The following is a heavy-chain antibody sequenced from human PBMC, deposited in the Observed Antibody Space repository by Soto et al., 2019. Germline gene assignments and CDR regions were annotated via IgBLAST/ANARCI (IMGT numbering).Heavy chain of an antibody. D-gene: IGHD5-12*01. Sequence: PGGSLGLSCAASGFTVSTSAMSWVRQAPGKGLEWVSGISGSGASTYYADSVKGRFTISRDNSKNTLYLQMSSLRAEDTAVYYCAKGVARLGYFEYWGQGTLVTVSS. V-gene: IGHV3-23*01. CDR2: ISGSGAST. CDR3: AKGVARLGYFEY. J-gene: IGHJ4*02. CDR1: GFTVSTSA.